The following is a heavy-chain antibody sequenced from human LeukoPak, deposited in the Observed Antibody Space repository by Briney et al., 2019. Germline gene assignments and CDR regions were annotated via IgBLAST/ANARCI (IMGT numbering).Heavy chain of an antibody. CDR3: AKDMGRDFWSGYSAPDQ. CDR2: ISFDGSNK. CDR1: GFTFSRYG. V-gene: IGHV3-30*18. Sequence: GRSLRLSCAASGFTFSRYGMYWVRQAPGKGLEWVTVISFDGSNKFYGDSVKGRFTISRDNSKNTLYLQMNSLRVEDTAVYYCAKDMGRDFWSGYSAPDQWGQGTLVTVSS. D-gene: IGHD3-3*01. J-gene: IGHJ4*02.